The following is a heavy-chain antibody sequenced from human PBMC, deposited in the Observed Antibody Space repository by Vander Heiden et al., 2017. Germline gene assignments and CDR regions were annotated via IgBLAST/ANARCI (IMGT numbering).Heavy chain of an antibody. V-gene: IGHV3-73*02. Sequence: DGQPVESGGGLDKPGGSLKLCCTASRFTFSVATMRWVHQASGKGLEWVGRIRRKANNYATAYAASVKGRFTISRDDSKNTAYLQMNSLKTEDTAVYYCTSHYDFWSGYFKHWGQGTLVTVSS. CDR3: TSHYDFWSGYFKH. CDR2: IRRKANNYAT. CDR1: RFTFSVAT. J-gene: IGHJ4*02. D-gene: IGHD3-3*01.